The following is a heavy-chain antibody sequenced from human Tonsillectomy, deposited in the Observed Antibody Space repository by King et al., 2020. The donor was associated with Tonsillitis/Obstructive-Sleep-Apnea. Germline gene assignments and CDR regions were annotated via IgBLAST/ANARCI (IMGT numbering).Heavy chain of an antibody. D-gene: IGHD2-2*01. J-gene: IGHJ5*02. V-gene: IGHV1-18*01. Sequence: VQLVQSGDEVKKPGASVKVSCKATGYTFSSYGISWVRQAPGQGLEWMGWISAYNGDINTAQKLQGRVTMTTDTSTSTAYIELWRLRSDDTAVYYCASDYERSSDPDDDGFDPWGQGTLVTVSS. CDR3: ASDYERSSDPDDDGFDP. CDR2: ISAYNGDI. CDR1: GYTFSSYG.